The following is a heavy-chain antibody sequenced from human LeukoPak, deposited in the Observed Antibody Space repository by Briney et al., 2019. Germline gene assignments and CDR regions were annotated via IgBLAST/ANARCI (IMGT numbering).Heavy chain of an antibody. CDR3: ARLYDIFTAYFDY. D-gene: IGHD3-9*01. V-gene: IGHV1-18*01. CDR1: GYSFTSYG. Sequence: EASVKVSCKASGYSFTSYGISWVRQAPGQGLEWVGCISAYNGNTNYAQKLQVRGTMTTDTSTGTAYLELRILRPDDKAVDLCARLYDIFTAYFDYWGQGTLVTVSS. CDR2: ISAYNGNT. J-gene: IGHJ4*02.